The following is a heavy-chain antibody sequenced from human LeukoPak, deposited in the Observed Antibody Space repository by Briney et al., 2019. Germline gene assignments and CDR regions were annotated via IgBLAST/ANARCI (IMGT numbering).Heavy chain of an antibody. D-gene: IGHD2-15*01. CDR1: GFTFSSYG. J-gene: IGHJ4*02. CDR3: AKDLSGYCSGGSCTHLGY. V-gene: IGHV3-23*01. CDR2: ISGSGGST. Sequence: GWSLRLSCAASGFTFSSYGMSWVRQAPGKGLEWVSAISGSGGSTYYADSVKGRFTISRDNSKNTLYLQMNSLRAEDAAVYYCAKDLSGYCSGGSCTHLGYWGQGTLVTVSS.